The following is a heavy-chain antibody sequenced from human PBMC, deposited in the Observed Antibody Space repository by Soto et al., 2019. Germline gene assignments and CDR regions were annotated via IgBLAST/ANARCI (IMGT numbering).Heavy chain of an antibody. D-gene: IGHD3-22*01. CDR3: ARDYDSSGFYPKTYYFEY. CDR2: IWSDGTNK. V-gene: IGHV3-33*01. J-gene: IGHJ4*02. Sequence: GGSLRLSCAASGFTFSTYGMHWVRQAPGKGLEWVAVIWSDGTNKYYADSVKGRFTISRDNSKNTLYLQMNSLRAEDTAVYYCARDYDSSGFYPKTYYFEYWGQGTLVTVSS. CDR1: GFTFSTYG.